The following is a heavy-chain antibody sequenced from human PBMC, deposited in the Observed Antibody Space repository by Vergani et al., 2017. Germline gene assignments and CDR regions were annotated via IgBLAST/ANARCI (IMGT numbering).Heavy chain of an antibody. CDR3: ARVHLRDGYNYSKGYFDY. CDR2: IIPIFGTA. J-gene: IGHJ4*02. D-gene: IGHD5-24*01. V-gene: IGHV1-69*01. CDR1: GGTFSSYA. Sequence: QVQLVQSGAEVKKPGSSVKVSCKASGGTFSSYAISWVRQAPGQGLEWMGGIIPIFGTANYAQKFQGRVTINADESTSTAYMELSSLRSEDTAVYYCARVHLRDGYNYSKGYFDYWGQGTLVTVSS.